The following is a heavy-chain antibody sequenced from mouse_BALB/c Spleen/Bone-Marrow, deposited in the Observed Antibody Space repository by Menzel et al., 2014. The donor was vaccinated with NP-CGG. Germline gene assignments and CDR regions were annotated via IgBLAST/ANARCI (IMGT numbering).Heavy chain of an antibody. J-gene: IGHJ3*01. CDR3: TRRAYGGSYGFAY. CDR1: GYTFTNYW. Sequence: VQLQQSGAELAKPGASVRMFCKASGYTFTNYWMHWVKQRPGQGPEWIGYINPSTGYTEYNQKFKDKATLTADKSSSTAYMQPSSLTSEDSSVFYCTRRAYGGSYGFAYWGQGTLVTVSA. CDR2: INPSTGYT. V-gene: IGHV1-7*01. D-gene: IGHD1-1*01.